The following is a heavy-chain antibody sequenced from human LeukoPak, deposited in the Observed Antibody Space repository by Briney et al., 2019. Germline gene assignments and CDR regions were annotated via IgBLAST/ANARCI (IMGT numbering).Heavy chain of an antibody. J-gene: IGHJ4*02. V-gene: IGHV4-39*01. CDR1: GGSISSSSYY. CDR2: IYYSGST. D-gene: IGHD6-19*01. CDR3: ARGTNAGYSSGWYRGNYYFDY. Sequence: KSSETLSLTCTVSGGSISSSSYYWGWIRQPPGKGLEWIGSIYYSGSTYYNPSLKSRVTISVDTSKNQFSLKLSSVTAADTAVYYCARGTNAGYSSGWYRGNYYFDYWGQGTLVTVSS.